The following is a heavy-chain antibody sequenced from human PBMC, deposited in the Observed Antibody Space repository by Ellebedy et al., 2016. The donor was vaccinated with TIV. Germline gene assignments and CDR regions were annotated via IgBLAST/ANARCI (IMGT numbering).Heavy chain of an antibody. Sequence: GESLKISCAASGFTFSSYGMTWVRQAPGKGLEWVAGISDSGGNTNYIDSVNGRFTISRDNSKSTLYLQMSSLTPEDTAVYYCVRVAAASRWYLDLWGRGTLVTVSS. CDR2: ISDSGGNT. J-gene: IGHJ2*01. V-gene: IGHV3-23*01. CDR3: VRVAAASRWYLDL. D-gene: IGHD2-15*01. CDR1: GFTFSSYG.